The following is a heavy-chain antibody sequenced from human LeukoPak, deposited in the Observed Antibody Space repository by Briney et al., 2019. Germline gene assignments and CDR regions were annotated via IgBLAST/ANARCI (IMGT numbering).Heavy chain of an antibody. D-gene: IGHD2-15*01. CDR1: GFTFSSYG. J-gene: IGHJ4*02. CDR2: ISYDGGNK. Sequence: GGSLRLSCAASGFTFSSYGMHWVRQAPGKGLEWVAVISYDGGNKYYADSVKGRFTISRDNSKNTLYLQMNSLRAEDTAVYYCAKDLGSYCSGGSCYGFDYWGQGTLVTVSS. V-gene: IGHV3-30*18. CDR3: AKDLGSYCSGGSCYGFDY.